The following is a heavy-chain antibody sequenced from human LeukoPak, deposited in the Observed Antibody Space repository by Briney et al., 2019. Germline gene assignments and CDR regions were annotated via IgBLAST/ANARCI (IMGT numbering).Heavy chain of an antibody. CDR3: ASPAVWGELSLRY. V-gene: IGHV3-7*05. J-gene: IGHJ4*02. D-gene: IGHD3-16*02. CDR2: IKEDGSAK. CDR1: GFTFSTYW. Sequence: GGSLRLSCAASGFTFSTYWMSWVRQAPGKGLEWVANIKEDGSAKFYVDSVKGRFTISRDNAKNSLYLQMNSLRAEDTAVYYCASPAVWGELSLRYWGQGTLVTVSS.